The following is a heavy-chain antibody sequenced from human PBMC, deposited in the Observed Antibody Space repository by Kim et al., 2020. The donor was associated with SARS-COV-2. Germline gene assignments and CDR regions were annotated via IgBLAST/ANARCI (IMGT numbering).Heavy chain of an antibody. V-gene: IGHV4-4*02. CDR1: GGSISSSNW. J-gene: IGHJ4*01. CDR3: AARCAMYEVVFAVFAY. Sequence: SETLSLTCAVSGGSISSSNWWWWVRQHPGGGGVGSGGIYYSGSTTYNNPPNSRRTIIVDNTNNQHSLQLRTVTAADTAVYYCAARCAMYEVVFAVFAYWG. CDR2: IYYSGST. D-gene: IGHD2-8*01.